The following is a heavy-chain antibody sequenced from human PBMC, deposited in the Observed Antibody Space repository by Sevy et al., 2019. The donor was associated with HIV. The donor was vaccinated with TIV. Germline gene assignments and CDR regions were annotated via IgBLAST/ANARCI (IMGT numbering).Heavy chain of an antibody. D-gene: IGHD6-13*01. J-gene: IGHJ4*02. Sequence: SETLSLTCTVSGGSISNYFWSWIRQPPGKGLEWIGYIYYSGITNYNPSLKSRVTISVDTSKNQFSLKLSSVTAADTAVYYCARESIGAVGDFDYWGQGTLVTVSS. CDR3: ARESIGAVGDFDY. V-gene: IGHV4-59*12. CDR1: GGSISNYF. CDR2: IYYSGIT.